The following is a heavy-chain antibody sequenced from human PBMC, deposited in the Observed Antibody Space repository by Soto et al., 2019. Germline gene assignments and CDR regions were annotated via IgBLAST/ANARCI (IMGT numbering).Heavy chain of an antibody. D-gene: IGHD5-18*01. CDR2: IIPIFGTA. CDR3: AREDVKGHSYGYLRSPYYYYYGMDV. V-gene: IGHV1-69*01. Sequence: QVQLVQSGAEVKKPGSSVKVSCKASGGTFSSYAISWVRQAPGQGLEWMGGIIPIFGTANYAQKFQGRVTITADESTSTAYMELSSLRSEDTAVYYCAREDVKGHSYGYLRSPYYYYYGMDVWGQGTTVTVSS. J-gene: IGHJ6*02. CDR1: GGTFSSYA.